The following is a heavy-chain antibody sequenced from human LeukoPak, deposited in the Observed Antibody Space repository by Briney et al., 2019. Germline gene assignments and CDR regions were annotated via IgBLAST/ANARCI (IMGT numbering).Heavy chain of an antibody. CDR3: ARGQGTYYDFWSGYSSDVGYWFDP. V-gene: IGHV1-8*01. J-gene: IGHJ5*02. CDR1: GYTFTSDE. CDR2: MNPNSGNA. D-gene: IGHD3-3*01. Sequence: GGSVSVSCTASGYTFTSDEINWVREAAGQGLEARGWMNPNSGNAGYAQKFQGRVTMTRNTSIRTAYMELSSLRSEDPAVYYCARGQGTYYDFWSGYSSDVGYWFDPWGQGTLVTVSS.